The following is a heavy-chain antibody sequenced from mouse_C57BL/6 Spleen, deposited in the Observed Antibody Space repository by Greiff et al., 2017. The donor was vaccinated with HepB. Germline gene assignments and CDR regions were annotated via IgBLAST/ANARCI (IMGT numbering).Heavy chain of an antibody. CDR3: ARHEVGNFPYYGSSYGFAY. V-gene: IGHV1-62-2*01. J-gene: IGHJ3*01. Sequence: QVQLKESGAELVKPGASVKLSCKASGYTFTEYTIHWVKQRSGQGLEWIGWFYPGSGSIKYNEKFKDKATLTADKSSSTVYMELSRLTSEDSAVYFCARHEVGNFPYYGSSYGFAYWGQGTLVTVSA. D-gene: IGHD1-1*01. CDR1: GYTFTEYT. CDR2: FYPGSGSI.